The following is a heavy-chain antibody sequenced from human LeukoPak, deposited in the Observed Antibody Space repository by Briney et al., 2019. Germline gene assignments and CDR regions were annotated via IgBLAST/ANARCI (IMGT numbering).Heavy chain of an antibody. V-gene: IGHV1-46*01. CDR1: GYTFTSYY. D-gene: IGHD1-26*01. CDR2: INPSGGST. Sequence: ASVTVSCTASGYTFTSYYMHWVRQAPGQGLEWMGIINPSGGSTSYAQKFQGRVTMTRDTSTSTVYMELSSLRSEDTAVYYCARDTRQSGSYTPSDYWGQGTLVTVSS. J-gene: IGHJ4*02. CDR3: ARDTRQSGSYTPSDY.